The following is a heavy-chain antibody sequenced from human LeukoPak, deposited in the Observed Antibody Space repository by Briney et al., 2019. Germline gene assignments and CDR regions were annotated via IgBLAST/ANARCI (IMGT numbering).Heavy chain of an antibody. J-gene: IGHJ5*02. CDR3: ARDPHYYGDYPNNWFDP. CDR2: INPNNYDT. V-gene: IGHV1-2*02. CDR1: GYTFTGYF. Sequence: ASVKVSCKASGYTFTGYFIHWVRQAPGQGLEWMGWINPNNYDTNYAQKFQGRVTMTRDASITTAYMELSRLRSDDTAVYYCARDPHYYGDYPNNWFDPWGQGTLVTVSS. D-gene: IGHD4-17*01.